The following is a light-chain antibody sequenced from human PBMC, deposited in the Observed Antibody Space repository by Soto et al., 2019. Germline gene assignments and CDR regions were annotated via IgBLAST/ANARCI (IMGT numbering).Light chain of an antibody. V-gene: IGLV2-14*01. J-gene: IGLJ1*01. CDR3: SSYTSSSTLG. Sequence: QSALTQPASVSGSPGQSITISCTGTSSDVGGYNYVSWYQQHPGKAPKLMIYDVSNRPSGVSNRFSVSKSGNTASLTISGLQAEDEADYYCSSYTSSSTLGFGTGTKLTVL. CDR2: DVS. CDR1: SSDVGGYNY.